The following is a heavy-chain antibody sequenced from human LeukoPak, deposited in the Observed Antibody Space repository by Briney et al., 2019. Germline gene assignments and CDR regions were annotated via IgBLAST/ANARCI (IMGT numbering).Heavy chain of an antibody. Sequence: PSETLSLTCTVSGGSISSSSYYWGWIRQPPGKGPEWIGSIYYSGSTYYNPSLKSRVTISVDTSKNQFSLKLSSVTAADTAVYYCARGSYYYYYDSSGYEGTGFDYWGQGTLVTVSS. V-gene: IGHV4-39*07. J-gene: IGHJ4*02. CDR2: IYYSGST. D-gene: IGHD3-22*01. CDR3: ARGSYYYYYDSSGYEGTGFDY. CDR1: GGSISSSSYY.